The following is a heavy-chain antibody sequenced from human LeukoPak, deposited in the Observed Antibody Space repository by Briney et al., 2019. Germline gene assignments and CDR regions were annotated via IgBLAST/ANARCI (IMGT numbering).Heavy chain of an antibody. CDR1: GFTFSSYS. J-gene: IGHJ4*02. CDR3: ARLDEAFDN. D-gene: IGHD5-24*01. V-gene: IGHV3-48*04. Sequence: PRGSLRLSCAASGFTFSSYSMNWVRQAPGKGLEWVSYITSSSDTIYYADSVKGRFTISRDNAKNSLYLQMNSLRAEDTAIYYCARLDEAFDNWGQGTLVTVSS. CDR2: ITSSSDTI.